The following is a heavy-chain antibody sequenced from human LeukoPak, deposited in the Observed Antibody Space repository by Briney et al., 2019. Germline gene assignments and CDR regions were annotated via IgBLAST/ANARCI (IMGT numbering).Heavy chain of an antibody. CDR3: AKSPYIASHIDFDY. J-gene: IGHJ4*02. CDR2: VSGSGHST. D-gene: IGHD3-16*01. V-gene: IGHV3-23*01. Sequence: GGSLRLSCAASGFTFSSYAMSWVRQAPGKGLEGVSTVSGSGHSTWYAASVKGRFTISRDNSKSTLYLQMNSLRAEDTAVHYRAKSPYIASHIDFDYWGQGTLVTVSS. CDR1: GFTFSSYA.